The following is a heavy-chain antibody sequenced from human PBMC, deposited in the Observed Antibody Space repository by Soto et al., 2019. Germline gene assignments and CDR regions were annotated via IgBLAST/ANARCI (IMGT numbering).Heavy chain of an antibody. J-gene: IGHJ4*02. Sequence: SETLSLTCTVSGDSIGTTHSYWAWIRQSPGKGREWIGNIHYSGSTYYMPSLRSRVTLSVDTSKNQFSLRLTSVTAEDTAVYSCARHEGNGNVGPLVYWGQGILITVSS. CDR2: IHYSGST. CDR3: ARHEGNGNVGPLVY. V-gene: IGHV4-39*01. D-gene: IGHD2-8*01. CDR1: GDSIGTTHSY.